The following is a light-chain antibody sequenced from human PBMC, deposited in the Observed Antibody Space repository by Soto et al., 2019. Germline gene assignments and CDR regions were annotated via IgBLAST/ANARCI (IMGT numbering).Light chain of an antibody. CDR2: AAS. Sequence: DIQMTQSPSSLSASVGDRVTITCRASQSISSYLNWYQQKPGKAPKLLIYAASSLQSGVPSRFSSSGSGTEFSLTISSLQPEDFASYYCQQSYSTPRTFGQGTKLEIK. CDR1: QSISSY. V-gene: IGKV1-39*01. CDR3: QQSYSTPRT. J-gene: IGKJ2*01.